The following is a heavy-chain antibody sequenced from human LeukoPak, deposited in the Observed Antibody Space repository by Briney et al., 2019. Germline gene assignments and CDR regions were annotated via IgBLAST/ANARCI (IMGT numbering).Heavy chain of an antibody. Sequence: GGSLRLSCAASGFTFSSYSMNWVRQAPGKGLEWVSAIRGSGGSTYYADSVKGRFTISRDNSKNTLYLQMNSLRAEDTAVYYCAKVSESNYDILTGYYTPYYFDYWGQGTLVTVSS. V-gene: IGHV3-23*01. CDR3: AKVSESNYDILTGYYTPYYFDY. CDR1: GFTFSSYS. D-gene: IGHD3-9*01. J-gene: IGHJ4*02. CDR2: IRGSGGST.